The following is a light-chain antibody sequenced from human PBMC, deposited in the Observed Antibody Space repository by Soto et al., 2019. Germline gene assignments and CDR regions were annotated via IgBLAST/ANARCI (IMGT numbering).Light chain of an antibody. CDR3: QQRTDRPPRT. CDR1: QSIGLA. V-gene: IGKV3-11*01. CDR2: DAS. Sequence: EIVLTQSPATLSLSPGERATLSCRASQSIGLAIAWYQHKPGQAPRLLIFDASQRATGIPARFRGSGSGTDFTLSISSLEPEDFAVYYCQQRTDRPPRTVGQGTKVDIK. J-gene: IGKJ1*01.